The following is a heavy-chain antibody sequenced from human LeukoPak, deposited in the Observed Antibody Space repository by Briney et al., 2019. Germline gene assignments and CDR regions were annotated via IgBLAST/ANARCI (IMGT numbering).Heavy chain of an antibody. J-gene: IGHJ4*02. V-gene: IGHV3-9*01. D-gene: IGHD5-24*01. CDR2: ISWNSGSI. Sequence: QPGGSLRLSCAASGFTFDDYAMHWVRQAPGKGLEWVSGISWNSGSIGYADSVKGRFTISRDNAKNSLYLKMNSLRAEDTALYYCAKSSYWRWHNRGYYFDYWGQGTLVTVSS. CDR3: AKSSYWRWHNRGYYFDY. CDR1: GFTFDDYA.